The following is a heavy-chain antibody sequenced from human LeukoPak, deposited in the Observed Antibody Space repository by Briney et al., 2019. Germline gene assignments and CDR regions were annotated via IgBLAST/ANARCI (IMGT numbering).Heavy chain of an antibody. Sequence: GGSLRLSCAASGFTFSSYSMNWVRQAPGKGLEWVSSISSISSYIYYADSVKGRFTISRDNAKNSLYLQMNSLRAEDTAVYYCARDVPGSPEGDYWGQGTLVTVSS. D-gene: IGHD3-10*01. CDR3: ARDVPGSPEGDY. J-gene: IGHJ4*02. CDR2: ISSISSYI. V-gene: IGHV3-21*01. CDR1: GFTFSSYS.